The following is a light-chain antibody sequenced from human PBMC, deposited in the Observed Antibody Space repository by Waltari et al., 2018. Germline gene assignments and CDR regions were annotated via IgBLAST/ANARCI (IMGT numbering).Light chain of an antibody. CDR1: SSDVGDYEY. V-gene: IGLV2-11*01. J-gene: IGLJ2*01. CDR2: DVY. Sequence: QSALTQPRPVSGSPGQSVPISCTGASSDVGDYEYVSWYQQHPGKVPKLLIFDVYKRPSGVPDRFSGSKSGNTASLTISGLQPEDEADYHCCSYVGASTFVFGGGTKLTVL. CDR3: CSYVGASTFV.